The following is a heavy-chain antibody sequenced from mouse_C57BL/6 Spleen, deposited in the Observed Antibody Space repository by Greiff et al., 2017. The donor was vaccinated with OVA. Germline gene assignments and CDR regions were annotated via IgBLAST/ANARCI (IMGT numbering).Heavy chain of an antibody. CDR3: ARLYYGSSTGAMDY. CDR2: IWWDDDT. CDR1: GFSLSTFGMG. Sequence: QVTLKECGPGILQPSQTLSLTCSFSGFSLSTFGMGVGWIRQPSGKGLEWLAHIWWDDDTYYNPALKSRLTISKDTSKNQVILKIANVDTADTATYDCARLYYGSSTGAMDYWGQGTSVTVSS. D-gene: IGHD1-1*01. J-gene: IGHJ4*01. V-gene: IGHV8-8*01.